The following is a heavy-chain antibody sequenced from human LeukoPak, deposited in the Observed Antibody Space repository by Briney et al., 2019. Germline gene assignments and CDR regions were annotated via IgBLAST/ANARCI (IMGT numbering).Heavy chain of an antibody. CDR3: ARMYTSGWYFDY. D-gene: IGHD6-19*01. CDR1: GFSLSTTGMR. V-gene: IGHV2-70*04. Sequence: SGTALVKPTQTLTLTCTFSGFSLSTTGMRVSWIRQPPGKALEWLGRIDWDDDKFYITSLKTRLTISKDTSKNQVVLTMTNMDPVDTATYYCARMYTSGWYFDYWGQGTLVTVSS. CDR2: IDWDDDK. J-gene: IGHJ4*02.